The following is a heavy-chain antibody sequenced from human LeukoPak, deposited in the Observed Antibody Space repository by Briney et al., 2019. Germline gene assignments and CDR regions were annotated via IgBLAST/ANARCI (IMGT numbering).Heavy chain of an antibody. CDR1: GGSISSYY. J-gene: IGHJ4*02. Sequence: SETLSLTCTVSGGSISSYYWSWIRQPPGKGLEWIGRIYTSGSTNYNPSLKSRVTMSVDTSKSQFSLKLTSVTAADTAVYFCARGLVDYELPKGYIDYWGQGTLVTVSS. CDR2: IYTSGST. D-gene: IGHD4-17*01. V-gene: IGHV4-4*07. CDR3: ARGLVDYELPKGYIDY.